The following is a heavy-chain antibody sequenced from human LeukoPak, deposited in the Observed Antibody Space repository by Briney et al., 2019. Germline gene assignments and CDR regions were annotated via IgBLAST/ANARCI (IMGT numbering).Heavy chain of an antibody. D-gene: IGHD4-17*01. Sequence: ASVKVSCKASGYTFTSYGISWVRQAPGQGLEWMGRINPNSGGTNYAQKFQGRVTMTRDTSISTAYMELSRLRSDDTAVYYCARESYGDYVYYWGQGTLVTVSS. J-gene: IGHJ4*02. CDR3: ARESYGDYVYY. V-gene: IGHV1-2*06. CDR1: GYTFTSYG. CDR2: INPNSGGT.